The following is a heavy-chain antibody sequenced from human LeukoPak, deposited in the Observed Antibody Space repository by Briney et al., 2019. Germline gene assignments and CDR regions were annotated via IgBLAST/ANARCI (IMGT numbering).Heavy chain of an antibody. CDR2: INPSAGI. CDR3: ARSMGPFDI. CDR1: GGSFSGHY. D-gene: IGHD2-8*01. V-gene: IGHV4-34*01. J-gene: IGHJ3*02. Sequence: SETLSLTCSLDGGSFSGHYWSWIRQPPGKGLEWIGEINPSAGIKDNPSLKSRVTISVDTSKNQFSLKLSSVTAADTVVYYCARSMGPFDIWGQGTMVTVSS.